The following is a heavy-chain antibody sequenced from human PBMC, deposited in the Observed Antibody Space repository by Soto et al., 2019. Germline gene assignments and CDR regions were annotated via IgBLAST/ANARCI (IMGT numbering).Heavy chain of an antibody. CDR2: IYHSGST. CDR3: ERGPERYYFDY. Sequence: PSETLSLTCSVSGYSISSGYYWGWIRQPPGKGLEWIGSIYHSGSTYYNPSLKSRVTISVDTSKNQFSLKLSSVTAADTAVYYCERGPERYYFDYWGQGTLVTVSS. J-gene: IGHJ4*02. V-gene: IGHV4-38-2*02. CDR1: GYSISSGYY.